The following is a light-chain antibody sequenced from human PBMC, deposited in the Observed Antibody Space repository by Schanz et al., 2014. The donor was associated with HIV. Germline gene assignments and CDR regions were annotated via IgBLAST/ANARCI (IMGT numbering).Light chain of an antibody. CDR1: QSISSW. J-gene: IGKJ1*01. CDR3: QHYNNWPPWT. CDR2: DAS. V-gene: IGKV1-5*01. Sequence: DIQMTQSPPTLSASIGDRVTITCRASQSISSWLAWYQQKPGKAPKLLIYDASSLESGVPSRFSGSGSGTDFTLTITSLQPEDFALYYCQHYNNWPPWTFGQGTKVEIK.